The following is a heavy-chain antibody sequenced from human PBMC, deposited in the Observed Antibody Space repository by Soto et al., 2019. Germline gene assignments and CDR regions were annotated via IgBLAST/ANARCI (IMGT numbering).Heavy chain of an antibody. CDR1: GFTFSSYW. V-gene: IGHV3-7*01. CDR2: IRQDGSEK. D-gene: IGHD6-19*01. CDR3: ARDQEGGWYGPVVD. Sequence: EVQLVESGGGLVQPGGSLRLSCAASGFTFSSYWMGWVRQAPGKGLEWVATIRQDGSEKYYVDSVKGRFIISRDNAKDSLFLQMNSLRAEDTAVYYCARDQEGGWYGPVVDWGQGTLVTVSS. J-gene: IGHJ4*02.